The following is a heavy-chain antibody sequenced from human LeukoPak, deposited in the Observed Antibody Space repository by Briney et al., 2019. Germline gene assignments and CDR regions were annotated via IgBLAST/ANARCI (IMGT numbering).Heavy chain of an antibody. V-gene: IGHV1-18*04. CDR3: ARTGKGPSDY. J-gene: IGHJ4*02. D-gene: IGHD1-14*01. Sequence: ASVKVSCKASGYTFTGYYMHWVRQAPGQGLEWMGWINPNSGNTNYAQKLQGRVTMTTDTSTSTAYMELRSLRSDDTAVYYCARTGKGPSDYWGQGTLVTVSS. CDR1: GYTFTGYY. CDR2: INPNSGNT.